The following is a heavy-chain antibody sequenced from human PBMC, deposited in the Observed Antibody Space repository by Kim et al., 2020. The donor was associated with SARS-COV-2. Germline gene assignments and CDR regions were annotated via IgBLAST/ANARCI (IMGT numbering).Heavy chain of an antibody. CDR3: ARDAVSRESRNGPADY. CDR1: GYTFTAYY. J-gene: IGHJ4*02. V-gene: IGHV1-2*02. Sequence: ASVKVSCKASGYTFTAYYVYWVRQAPGQGLEWMGWINPNTGDTHFAQKFKERVTMTSDSSTTTAYMELSGLTSDDTAFYYFARDAVSRESRNGPADYWGQ. CDR2: INPNTGDT. D-gene: IGHD6-19*01.